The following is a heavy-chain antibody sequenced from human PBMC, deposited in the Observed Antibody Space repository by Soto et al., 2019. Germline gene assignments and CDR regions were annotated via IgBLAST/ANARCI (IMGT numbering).Heavy chain of an antibody. J-gene: IGHJ4*02. Sequence: EVQLVESGGGLVQPGGSLRLSCAVSGFTFSNYEMNWVRQAPGKGLEWVSYISGRGTTMTYADSVKGRFTISRDNAKNSLYLQMNSLRAEDTAVYYCAKDPHTAMVAFLFFDYWGQGTLVTVSS. V-gene: IGHV3-48*03. CDR3: AKDPHTAMVAFLFFDY. CDR1: GFTFSNYE. D-gene: IGHD5-18*01. CDR2: ISGRGTTM.